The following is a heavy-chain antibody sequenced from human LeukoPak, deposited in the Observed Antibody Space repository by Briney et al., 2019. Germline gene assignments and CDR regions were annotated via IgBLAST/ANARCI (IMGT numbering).Heavy chain of an antibody. V-gene: IGHV1-18*01. Sequence: GASVKVSCKASGYTFTSYGISWVRQAPGQGLEWMGWISAYNGNTNYAQKLQGRVTMTTDTSTSTAYVELRSLRSDDTAVYYCARDQPQDPTSQYQLLGWFDPWGQGTLVTVSS. CDR2: ISAYNGNT. CDR3: ARDQPQDPTSQYQLLGWFDP. J-gene: IGHJ5*02. D-gene: IGHD2-2*01. CDR1: GYTFTSYG.